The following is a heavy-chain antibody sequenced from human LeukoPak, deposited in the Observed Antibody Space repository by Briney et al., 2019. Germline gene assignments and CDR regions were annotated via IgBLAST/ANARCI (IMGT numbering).Heavy chain of an antibody. D-gene: IGHD6-6*01. CDR2: ISAYNGNT. J-gene: IGHJ5*02. CDR3: ARASSPYSSSTDSWFDP. V-gene: IGHV1-18*01. CDR1: GYTFTSYG. Sequence: GASVKVSCKAPGYTFTSYGISWVRQAPGQGLEWMGWISAYNGNTNYAQKLQGRVTMTTDTSTSTAYMELRSLRSDDTAVYYCARASSPYSSSTDSWFDPWGQGTLVTVSS.